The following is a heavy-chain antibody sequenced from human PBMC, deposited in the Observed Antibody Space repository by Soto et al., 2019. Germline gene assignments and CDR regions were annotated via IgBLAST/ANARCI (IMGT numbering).Heavy chain of an antibody. D-gene: IGHD5-12*01. CDR1: GGTFSNYA. Sequence: AVKVSCKASGGTFSNYAINWVRQAPGQGXEWTGGIIPIFGTTTYAQKFQGTVTIIADKSTSTAYMDLSSLRSEDTAVYYCARDRGYSDYTYYYYGMDVWGQGTTVTVSS. V-gene: IGHV1-69*06. CDR3: ARDRGYSDYTYYYYGMDV. J-gene: IGHJ6*02. CDR2: IIPIFGTT.